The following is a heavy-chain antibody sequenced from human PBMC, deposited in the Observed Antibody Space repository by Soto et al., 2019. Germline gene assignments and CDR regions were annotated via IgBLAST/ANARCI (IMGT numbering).Heavy chain of an antibody. CDR2: ISPNSGST. CDR3: AMSVGATETDAFDI. V-gene: IGHV1-2*04. J-gene: IGHJ3*02. D-gene: IGHD1-26*01. CDR1: GYTFTSYG. Sequence: GASVKVSCKASGYTFTSYGISWVRQAPGQGLEWMGWISPNSGSTNYAQKFQGWVTMTRDTSISTAYMELSRLRSDDTAVYYCAMSVGATETDAFDIWGHGTMVTVSS.